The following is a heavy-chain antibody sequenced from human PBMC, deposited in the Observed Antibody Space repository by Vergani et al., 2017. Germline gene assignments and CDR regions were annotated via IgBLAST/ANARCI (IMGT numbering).Heavy chain of an antibody. CDR2: ISSSSNTI. CDR3: ARAPRYCSGGSCYYIAGRDYYYGMDV. D-gene: IGHD2-15*01. J-gene: IGHJ6*02. V-gene: IGHV3-48*01. Sequence: EVQLVESGGGLVQPGGSLRLSCAASGFTFSAYSMNWVRQAPGKGLEWVSYISSSSNTIYYADSVKGRFTISRDNAKNSLYLQMNSLRAEDTAVYYCARAPRYCSGGSCYYIAGRDYYYGMDVWGQGTTVTVSS. CDR1: GFTFSAYS.